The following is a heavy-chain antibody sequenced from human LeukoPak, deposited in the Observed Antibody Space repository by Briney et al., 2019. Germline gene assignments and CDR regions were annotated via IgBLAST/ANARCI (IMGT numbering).Heavy chain of an antibody. J-gene: IGHJ3*02. V-gene: IGHV4-59*01. CDR2: IYYGGSTSGST. CDR3: ARPAYRGSYYDAFDI. Sequence: PSETLSLTCSVSGGPIRSYYWSWLRQPPGKGLEGKGLEWIGYIYYGGSTSGSTNYNPSLKSRVTISVDTSKNQLSLKLNSVTAADTAVYYCARPAYRGSYYDAFDIWGQGTMVTVSS. D-gene: IGHD1-26*01. CDR1: GGPIRSYY.